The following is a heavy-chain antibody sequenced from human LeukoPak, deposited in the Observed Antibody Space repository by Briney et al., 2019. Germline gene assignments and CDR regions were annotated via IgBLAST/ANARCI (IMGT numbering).Heavy chain of an antibody. V-gene: IGHV3-11*01. CDR2: ISSSGSTI. J-gene: IGHJ4*01. D-gene: IGHD3-9*01. Sequence: GGSLRLSCAASGFTFSDYYMSWIRQAPGKGLEWVSYISSSGSTIYYADSVKGRITISRDNAKNSLYLQMNSLRAEDTAVYYCARDCPTRNYDILTGYSGGIDYWGQGTLVTVSS. CDR3: ARDCPTRNYDILTGYSGGIDY. CDR1: GFTFSDYY.